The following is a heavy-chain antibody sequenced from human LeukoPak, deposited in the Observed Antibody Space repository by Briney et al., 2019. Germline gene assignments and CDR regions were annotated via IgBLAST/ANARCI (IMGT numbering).Heavy chain of an antibody. CDR3: AKDDQYSSGWLYYYYYYYMDV. D-gene: IGHD6-19*01. CDR1: GFTFSNYN. CDR2: ISRSGGST. Sequence: GESLRLSCVGFGFTFSNYNLNWVRQAPGKGLEWVSSISRSGGSTYYADSVKGRFTISRDNSKNTLYLQMNSLRAEDTAVYYCAKDDQYSSGWLYYYYYYYMDVWGKGTTVTVSS. J-gene: IGHJ6*03. V-gene: IGHV3-21*01.